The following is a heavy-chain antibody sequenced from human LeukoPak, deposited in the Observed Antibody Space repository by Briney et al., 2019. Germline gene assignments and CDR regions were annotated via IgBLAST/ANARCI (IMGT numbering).Heavy chain of an antibody. CDR2: INHSGST. Sequence: SETLSLTCAVYGGSFSGYYWSWIRQPPGEGLEWIGEINHSGSTNYNPSLRSRVIVSVDTSKNHFSLKMRSVTAADTAVYYCAKSNGYGLIDIWGQGTMVTVSS. V-gene: IGHV4-34*01. D-gene: IGHD3-22*01. J-gene: IGHJ3*02. CDR3: AKSNGYGLIDI. CDR1: GGSFSGYY.